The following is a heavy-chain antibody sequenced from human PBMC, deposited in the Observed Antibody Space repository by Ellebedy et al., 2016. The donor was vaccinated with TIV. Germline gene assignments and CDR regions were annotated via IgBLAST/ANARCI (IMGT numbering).Heavy chain of an antibody. CDR2: IYYSGST. V-gene: IGHV4-59*08. J-gene: IGHJ5*02. CDR1: GGSISSYY. D-gene: IGHD2-2*01. Sequence: MLSETLSLTCTVSGGSISSYYWSWIRQPPGKGLEWIGYIYYSGSTNYNPSLKSRVTISVDTSKNQFSLKLSSVTAADTAVYYCARRCSSTSCYAFGEYNWFDPWGQGTLVTVSS. CDR3: ARRCSSTSCYAFGEYNWFDP.